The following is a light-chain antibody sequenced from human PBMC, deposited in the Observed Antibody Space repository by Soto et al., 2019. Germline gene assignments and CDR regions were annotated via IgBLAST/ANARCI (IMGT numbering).Light chain of an antibody. V-gene: IGKV1-39*01. CDR2: AAS. Sequence: DIQMTQSPSSLSASVGDRVTITCRASQSISSYLNWYQQKPGKAPKLLIYAASSLQSGVPSRFSGSGSGTDVTLTISSLQPEDFAAYYCQQSYSIPIAFGQGTRLEIK. CDR1: QSISSY. CDR3: QQSYSIPIA. J-gene: IGKJ5*01.